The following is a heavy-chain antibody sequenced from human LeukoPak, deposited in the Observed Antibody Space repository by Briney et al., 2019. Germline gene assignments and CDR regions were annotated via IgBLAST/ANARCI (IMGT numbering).Heavy chain of an antibody. Sequence: GGSLRLSCAASGFTFSSYAMSWVRQAPGKGLEWVSAISGSGGSTYYADSVEGRFTISRDNSKNTLYLQMNSLRAEDTAVYYCAKAYYDSSGYDAFDIRGQGTMVTVSS. J-gene: IGHJ3*02. CDR1: GFTFSSYA. D-gene: IGHD3-22*01. CDR2: ISGSGGST. V-gene: IGHV3-23*01. CDR3: AKAYYDSSGYDAFDI.